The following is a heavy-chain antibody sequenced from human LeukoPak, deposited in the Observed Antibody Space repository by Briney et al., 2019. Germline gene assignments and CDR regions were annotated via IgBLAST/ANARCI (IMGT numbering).Heavy chain of an antibody. CDR3: AKDQYDSSIFDY. CDR1: GFTFSSYA. CDR2: ISGSGGST. D-gene: IGHD3-22*01. J-gene: IGHJ4*02. V-gene: IGHV3-23*01. Sequence: GGSLRISCAASGFTFSSYAMSWVRQAPGKGLEWVSAISGSGGSTYYADSVKGRFTISRDNSKNTLYLQMNSLRAEDTAVYYCAKDQYDSSIFDYWGQGTLVTVSS.